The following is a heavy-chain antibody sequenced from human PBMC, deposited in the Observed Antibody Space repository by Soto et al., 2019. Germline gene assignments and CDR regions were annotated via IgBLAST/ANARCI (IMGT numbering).Heavy chain of an antibody. CDR1: GYTFTSYA. J-gene: IGHJ4*02. CDR2: INAGNGNT. Sequence: GASVKVSCKASGYTFTSYAMHWVRQAPGQRLEWMGWINAGNGNTKYSQKFQGRVTITRDTSASTAYMELSSLRSEDTAVYYCAIVPPTGYYFDYWGQGTLVTVSS. V-gene: IGHV1-3*01. CDR3: AIVPPTGYYFDY.